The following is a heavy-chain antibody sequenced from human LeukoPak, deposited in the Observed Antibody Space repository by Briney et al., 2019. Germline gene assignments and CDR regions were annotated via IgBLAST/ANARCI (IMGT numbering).Heavy chain of an antibody. CDR3: ARHAPTSYYGSGSYRNYYMDV. CDR2: INHSGST. Sequence: PSETLSLTCTVSGGSIGSYYWSWIRQPPGKGLEWIGEINHSGSTNYNPSLKSRVTISVDTSKNQFSLKLSSVTAADTAVYYCARHAPTSYYGSGSYRNYYMDVWGKGTTVTISS. D-gene: IGHD3-10*01. CDR1: GGSIGSYY. J-gene: IGHJ6*03. V-gene: IGHV4-34*01.